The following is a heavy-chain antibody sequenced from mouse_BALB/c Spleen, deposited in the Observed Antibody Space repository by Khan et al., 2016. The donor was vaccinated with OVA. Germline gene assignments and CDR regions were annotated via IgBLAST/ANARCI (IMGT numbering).Heavy chain of an antibody. J-gene: IGHJ3*01. Sequence: QVQLKESGAELAKPGASVKMSCKASGYTFTKYWMHWVKQRPGQGLEWIGYINPSTGYTEYNQKLKDKATLTAEKSSSTASMQLSSRTSDDSAVYDYVTYGSSSAWFTYWGQGTLVTVAA. CDR3: VTYGSSSAWFTY. CDR2: INPSTGYT. V-gene: IGHV1-7*01. D-gene: IGHD1-1*01. CDR1: GYTFTKYW.